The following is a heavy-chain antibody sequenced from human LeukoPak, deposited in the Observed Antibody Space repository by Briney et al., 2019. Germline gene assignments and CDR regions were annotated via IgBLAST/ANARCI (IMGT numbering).Heavy chain of an antibody. Sequence: PGGSLRLSCTVSGFTVSSNSMSWVRQAPGKGLEWVSFIYSAGNTHYSDSVKGRFTIPIDNSKNTLYLQMNSLRAEDTAVYYCATRAGAYTHPYDYWGQGTLVTVSS. CDR1: GFTVSSNS. D-gene: IGHD3-16*01. V-gene: IGHV3-53*01. CDR2: IYSAGNT. CDR3: ATRAGAYTHPYDY. J-gene: IGHJ4*02.